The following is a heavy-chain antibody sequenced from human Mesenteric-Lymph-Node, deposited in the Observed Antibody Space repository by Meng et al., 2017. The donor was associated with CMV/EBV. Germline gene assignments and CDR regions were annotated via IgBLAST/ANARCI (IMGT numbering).Heavy chain of an antibody. V-gene: IGHV4-31*02. J-gene: IGHJ5*02. CDR3: ARQVPIASNWFDP. CDR1: GGSITSGNYY. Sequence: VSGGSITSGNYYWTWIRQRPGKGLEWIGYTYHNGNTYYSPSLKRRITISVDTSKNQFYLNLRSVTAADTAVYYCARQVPIASNWFDPWGQGSLVTVSS. CDR2: TYHNGNT. D-gene: IGHD2-21*01.